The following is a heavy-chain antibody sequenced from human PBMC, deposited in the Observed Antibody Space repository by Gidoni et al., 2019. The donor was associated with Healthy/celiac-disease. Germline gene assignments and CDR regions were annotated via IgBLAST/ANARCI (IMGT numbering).Heavy chain of an antibody. J-gene: IGHJ5*02. CDR3: AKGGHYDFWSGYYHFSNWFDP. V-gene: IGHV3-23*01. Sequence: EVQLLESGGGLVQPGGSLRLSCAASGFTFSSYAMSWVRQAPGKGLEWVSAISGSGGSTYYADSVKGRFTISRDNSKNTLYLQMNSLRAEDTAVYYCAKGGHYDFWSGYYHFSNWFDPWGQGTLVTVSS. D-gene: IGHD3-3*01. CDR2: ISGSGGST. CDR1: GFTFSSYA.